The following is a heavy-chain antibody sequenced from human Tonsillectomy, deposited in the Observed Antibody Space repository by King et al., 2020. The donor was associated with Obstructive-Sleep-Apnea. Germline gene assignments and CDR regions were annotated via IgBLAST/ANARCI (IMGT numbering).Heavy chain of an antibody. CDR1: GYTFTSSY. CDR3: ARDPGSSGFDI. CDR2: ISPSDSSI. Sequence: QLVQSGAEVKKPGLSVMVSCKASGYTFTSSYIHWVRQAPGQGLEWMGIISPSDSSIIYAQNFQGRVTMTSDTSTSTVYMELSSLRPEDTAVYYFARDPGSSGFDIWGPGTMVTVSS. D-gene: IGHD2-2*01. J-gene: IGHJ3*02. V-gene: IGHV1-46*01.